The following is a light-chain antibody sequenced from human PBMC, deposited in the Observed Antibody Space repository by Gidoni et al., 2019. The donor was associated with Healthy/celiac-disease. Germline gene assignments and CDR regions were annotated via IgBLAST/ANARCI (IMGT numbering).Light chain of an antibody. CDR2: NAT. V-gene: IGKV3-11*01. CDR3: QQRSNWPPT. Sequence: EIALTQSPATLSLSLGERATLSCRASQSVGSYLAWYQQKPGQAPRLLNYNATIRATSSPAGFKGSGSGTGFTLTISSLAPEDFAVYYCQQRSNWPPTFGHXTKLGIK. CDR1: QSVGSY. J-gene: IGKJ2*01.